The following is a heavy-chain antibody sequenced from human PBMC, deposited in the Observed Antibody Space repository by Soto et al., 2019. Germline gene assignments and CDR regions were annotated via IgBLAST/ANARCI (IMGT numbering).Heavy chain of an antibody. CDR1: GFTFSSYS. CDR3: ARDRDWAYDY. V-gene: IGHV3-48*04. Sequence: GGSLRLSCVASGFTFSSYSMVWVRQAPGKGLEWVSYIFASSTTIYYADSVKGRFTVSRDNAQNSLFLLMNSLRAEDTAVYYCARDRDWAYDYWGRGTLVTVSS. J-gene: IGHJ4*02. D-gene: IGHD3-9*01. CDR2: IFASSTTI.